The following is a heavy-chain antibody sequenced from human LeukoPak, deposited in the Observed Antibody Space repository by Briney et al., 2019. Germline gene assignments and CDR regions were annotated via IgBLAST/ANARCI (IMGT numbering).Heavy chain of an antibody. J-gene: IGHJ4*02. Sequence: SETLSLTCTVSGGSISSSYWSWIRQPPGKGLEWIGYIYYSGSTNYNPSLKSRVTISVDTSKNQFSLKLSSVTAADTAVYYCARGSGVWSGLYYFDYWGQGTLVTVSS. CDR1: GGSISSSY. V-gene: IGHV4-59*08. D-gene: IGHD3-3*01. CDR2: IYYSGST. CDR3: ARGSGVWSGLYYFDY.